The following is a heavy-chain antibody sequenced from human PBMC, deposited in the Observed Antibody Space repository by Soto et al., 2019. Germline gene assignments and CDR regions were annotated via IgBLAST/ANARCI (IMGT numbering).Heavy chain of an antibody. D-gene: IGHD2-2*01. Sequence: EVQLVESGGGLVKPGGSLRLSCAASGFTFSNAWMNWVRQAPGKGLEWVGRIKSKTDGGTTDYAAPVKGRFTISRDDSKNMLRLRXNSLKTEDTAVYYCTTEAIGYCISTSCSPGGYFDYWGQGTLVTVSS. CDR1: GFTFSNAW. CDR2: IKSKTDGGTT. J-gene: IGHJ4*02. CDR3: TTEAIGYCISTSCSPGGYFDY. V-gene: IGHV3-15*07.